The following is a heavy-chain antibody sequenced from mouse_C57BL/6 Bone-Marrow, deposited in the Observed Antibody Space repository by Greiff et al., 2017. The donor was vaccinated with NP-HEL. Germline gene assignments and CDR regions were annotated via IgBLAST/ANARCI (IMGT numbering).Heavy chain of an antibody. CDR2: IDPSDSYT. V-gene: IGHV1-50*01. J-gene: IGHJ1*03. CDR3: ARGGGSSSSYWYFDV. D-gene: IGHD1-1*01. Sequence: QVQLHQSGAELVKPGASVKLSCKASGYTFTSYWMQWVKQRPGQGLEWIGEIDPSDSYTNYNQKFKGKATLTVDTSSSTAYMQLSSLTSEDSAVYYCARGGGSSSSYWYFDVWGTGTTVTVSS. CDR1: GYTFTSYW.